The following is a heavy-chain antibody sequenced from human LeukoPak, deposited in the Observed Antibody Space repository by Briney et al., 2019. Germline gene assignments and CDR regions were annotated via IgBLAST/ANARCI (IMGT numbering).Heavy chain of an antibody. J-gene: IGHJ4*02. Sequence: PSETLSLTCTVSGGSISTHYWTWIRQPPEKGLEWTRYVFSGSTNYNPSLESRVTISLDTSKNQFSLKLSSVTAADTAVYYCAREGSGWDPFDYWGRGTLVTVSS. CDR1: GGSISTHY. D-gene: IGHD6-19*01. V-gene: IGHV4-59*11. CDR2: VFSGST. CDR3: AREGSGWDPFDY.